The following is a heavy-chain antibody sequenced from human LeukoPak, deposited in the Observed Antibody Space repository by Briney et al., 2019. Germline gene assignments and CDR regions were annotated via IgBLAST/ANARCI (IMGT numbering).Heavy chain of an antibody. V-gene: IGHV3-74*01. CDR3: ARGSVTAGFDP. CDR1: GFTLSSYW. CDR2: INSDGSST. J-gene: IGHJ5*02. Sequence: PGGSLRLSCAASGFTLSSYWMHWVRQAPGKGLVWVSRINSDGSSTGYADSVKGRFTISRDNAKNTLYLQMNSLRAEDTAVCYCARGSVTAGFDPWGQGTLVTVSS. D-gene: IGHD6-25*01.